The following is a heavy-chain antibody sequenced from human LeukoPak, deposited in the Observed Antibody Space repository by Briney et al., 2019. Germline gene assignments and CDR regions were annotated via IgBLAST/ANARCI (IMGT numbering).Heavy chain of an antibody. CDR1: GFSFRSYG. CDR3: ALLNPWDY. Sequence: PGRSLRLSCVASGFSFRSYGMHWVRQAPGKGLEWVAVIWYDGSKKFYADSVKGRFTISRDDSKNTLYLQMNSLRAEDTAMYYWALLNPWDYWGRGTMVTVSS. V-gene: IGHV3-33*01. J-gene: IGHJ4*02. CDR2: IWYDGSKK.